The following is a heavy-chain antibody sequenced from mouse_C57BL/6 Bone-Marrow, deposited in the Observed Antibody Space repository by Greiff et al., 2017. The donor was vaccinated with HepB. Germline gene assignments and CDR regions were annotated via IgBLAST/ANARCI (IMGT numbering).Heavy chain of an antibody. CDR1: GYTFTSYW. CDR3: ANGYSNYWYFDV. Sequence: QVQLQQPGAELVMPGASVKLSCKASGYTFTSYWMHWVKQRPGQGLEWIGEIDPSDSDTNYNQKFKGKATLTVDKSSSTAYMQLSSLTSEDSAVYYCANGYSNYWYFDVWGTGTTVTVSS. CDR2: IDPSDSDT. J-gene: IGHJ1*03. D-gene: IGHD2-5*01. V-gene: IGHV1-69*01.